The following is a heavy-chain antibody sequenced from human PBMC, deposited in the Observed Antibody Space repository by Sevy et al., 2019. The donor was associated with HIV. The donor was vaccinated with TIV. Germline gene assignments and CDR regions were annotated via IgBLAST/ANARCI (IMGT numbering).Heavy chain of an antibody. J-gene: IGHJ3*02. CDR3: ARDHYQKTIRGNFDI. V-gene: IGHV3-11*01. Sequence: GGSLRLSCAASGFNFSDHYMTWIRQAPGKGLESVAYIRSGGSPIFYADSVKGRFIISRDNTKNALYLQMNILRADDTAVYYCARDHYQKTIRGNFDIWGQGTMVTVSS. CDR1: GFNFSDHY. CDR2: IRSGGSPI. D-gene: IGHD3-10*01.